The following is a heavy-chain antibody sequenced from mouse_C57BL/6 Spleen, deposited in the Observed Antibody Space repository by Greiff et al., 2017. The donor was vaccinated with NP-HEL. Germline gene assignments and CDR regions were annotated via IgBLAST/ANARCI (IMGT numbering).Heavy chain of an antibody. CDR2: IDPSDSET. J-gene: IGHJ3*01. D-gene: IGHD3-2*02. V-gene: IGHV1-52*01. Sequence: VQLQQPGAELVRPGSSVKLSCKASGYTFTSYWMHWVKQRPIQGLEWIGNIDPSDSETHYNQKFKDKATLTVDKSSSTAYMQLSSLTSEDSAVYYCARAGAAQAPCAYWGQESLVTVSA. CDR3: ARAGAAQAPCAY. CDR1: GYTFTSYW.